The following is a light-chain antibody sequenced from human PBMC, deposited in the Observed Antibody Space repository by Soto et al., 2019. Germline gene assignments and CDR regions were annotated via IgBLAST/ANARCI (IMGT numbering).Light chain of an antibody. Sequence: EIVLTQSPGTLSLSPGERATLSCRASQSVSSSYLAWYQQKPGQAPRLLIYGAASRATGIPDRFSGSGSGTDFALTISRLEPEDFAVYYCQQYGRSLGDTFGQGTKLEIK. J-gene: IGKJ2*01. CDR1: QSVSSSY. CDR2: GAA. CDR3: QQYGRSLGDT. V-gene: IGKV3-20*01.